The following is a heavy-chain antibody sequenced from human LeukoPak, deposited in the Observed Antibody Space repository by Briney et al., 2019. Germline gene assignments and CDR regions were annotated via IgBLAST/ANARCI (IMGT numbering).Heavy chain of an antibody. J-gene: IGHJ4*02. V-gene: IGHV3-23*01. CDR2: ISGSGGST. CDR3: ARDGAYCGGDCPDRFDY. CDR1: GFTFSSYA. Sequence: RGSLRLSCAASGFTFSSYAMSWVRQAPGKGLEWVSAISGSGGSTYYADSVKGRFTISRDNSKNTLYLQMNSLRAEDTAVYYCARDGAYCGGDCPDRFDYWGQGTLVTVSS. D-gene: IGHD2-21*02.